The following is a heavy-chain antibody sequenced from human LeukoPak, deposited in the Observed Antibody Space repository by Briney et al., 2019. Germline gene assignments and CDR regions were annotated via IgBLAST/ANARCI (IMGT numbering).Heavy chain of an antibody. V-gene: IGHV3-23*01. CDR1: GFTFSTYG. CDR2: ITNSGGST. J-gene: IGHJ4*02. CDR3: TKPDWHGSGWFDC. Sequence: GGSLRLSCAASGFTFSTYGMSWVRQAPGKGLELVSTITNSGGSTYYADSVKGRFTVSRDNSKNTLYLHMNSLRVDDTAVYYCTKPDWHGSGWFDCWGQGTLVTVSS. D-gene: IGHD6-19*01.